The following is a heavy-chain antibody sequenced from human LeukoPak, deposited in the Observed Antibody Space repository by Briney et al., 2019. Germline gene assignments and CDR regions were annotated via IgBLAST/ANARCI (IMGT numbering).Heavy chain of an antibody. J-gene: IGHJ4*02. CDR3: ARDGDAGASVDY. V-gene: IGHV3-30-3*01. CDR1: GFTFSSYA. Sequence: GGSLRLSCAASGFTFSSYAMHWVRQAPGKGLEGVAVISYDGSNKYYADSVKGRFTISRDNSKNTLYLQMNSLRAEDTAVYYCARDGDAGASVDYWGQGTLVTVSS. CDR2: ISYDGSNK. D-gene: IGHD7-27*01.